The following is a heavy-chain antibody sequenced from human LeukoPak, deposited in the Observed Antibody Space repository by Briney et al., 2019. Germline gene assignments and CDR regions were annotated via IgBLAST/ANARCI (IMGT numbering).Heavy chain of an antibody. V-gene: IGHV3-33*01. D-gene: IGHD2-2*01. J-gene: IGHJ4*02. CDR3: ARDQGCSSTNCYSLFFHY. Sequence: GGSLTLSCAAAGFTSSTYGMHWVRQAHGNGLEWVAVIGSDGSNKYYADCVKRRFTISRDNSKNTLYLQMNSLRAEDTAVYYCARDQGCSSTNCYSLFFHYWGQGTLVTVST. CDR1: GFTSSTYG. CDR2: IGSDGSNK.